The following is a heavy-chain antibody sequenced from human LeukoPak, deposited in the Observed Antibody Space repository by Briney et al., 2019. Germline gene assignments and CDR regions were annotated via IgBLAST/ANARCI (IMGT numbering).Heavy chain of an antibody. CDR3: AKVRYDILTGYGIFDY. J-gene: IGHJ4*02. CDR2: ISYDGSNK. D-gene: IGHD3-9*01. V-gene: IGHV3-30*18. CDR1: GFTFSSYG. Sequence: PGRSLRLSCAASGFTFSSYGMHWVRQAPGKGLEWVAVISYDGSNKYYADSVKGRFTISRDNSKNTLYLQMNSLRAEDTAVYYCAKVRYDILTGYGIFDYWGQGTLVTVSS.